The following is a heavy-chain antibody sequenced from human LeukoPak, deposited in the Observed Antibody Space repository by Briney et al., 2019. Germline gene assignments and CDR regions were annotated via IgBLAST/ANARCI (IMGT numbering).Heavy chain of an antibody. J-gene: IGHJ4*02. CDR2: ISYDGSNK. D-gene: IGHD6-19*01. Sequence: GGSLRLSCAASGFTFSSYGMHWVRQAPGKGLEWVAVISYDGSNKYYADSVKGRFTISRDNSKNTLYLQMNSLRAEDTGVYYCAKTSYSSGWSGDYFDYWGQGTLVTVSS. V-gene: IGHV3-30*18. CDR1: GFTFSSYG. CDR3: AKTSYSSGWSGDYFDY.